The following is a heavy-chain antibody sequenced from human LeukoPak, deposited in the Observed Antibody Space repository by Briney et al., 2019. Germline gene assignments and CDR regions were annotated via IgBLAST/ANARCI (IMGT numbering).Heavy chain of an antibody. Sequence: ASVNVSCKASGYPFTSYYMHWLRQAPGQGLEWMGGSNFSGGTKYAEKFRGRVTLTRYTSMATGYMELTSLTSDDTDVYYCARELRLFDYWGQGPLVTVSS. V-gene: IGHV1-2*02. CDR1: GYPFTSYY. CDR2: SNFSGGT. D-gene: IGHD3-16*01. J-gene: IGHJ4*02. CDR3: ARELRLFDY.